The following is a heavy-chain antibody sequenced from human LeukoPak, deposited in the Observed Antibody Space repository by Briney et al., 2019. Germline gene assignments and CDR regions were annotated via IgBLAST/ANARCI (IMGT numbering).Heavy chain of an antibody. Sequence: GGSLRLSCAASRFTFTSYWMNWVRQAPGKGLMWVARLNNDGTITSYADSVKGRFTISRDNAENTLYLQMNSLRAEDTAVYYCARSRSGYYEDYWGQGTLVTVSS. J-gene: IGHJ4*02. CDR1: RFTFTSYW. D-gene: IGHD3-22*01. CDR3: ARSRSGYYEDY. V-gene: IGHV3-74*01. CDR2: LNNDGTIT.